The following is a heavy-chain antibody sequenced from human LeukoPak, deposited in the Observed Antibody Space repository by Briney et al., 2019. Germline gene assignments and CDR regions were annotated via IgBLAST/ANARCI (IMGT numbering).Heavy chain of an antibody. V-gene: IGHV1-69*13. CDR3: ALPSGYYYDFDY. CDR2: IIPIFGTA. Sequence: GASVKVSCKASGGTFSSYAISWVRQAPGQGLEWMGGIIPIFGTANYAQKFQGRVTITADESTGTAYMELSSLGSEDTAVYYCALPSGYYYDFDYWGQGTLVTVSS. J-gene: IGHJ4*02. D-gene: IGHD3-22*01. CDR1: GGTFSSYA.